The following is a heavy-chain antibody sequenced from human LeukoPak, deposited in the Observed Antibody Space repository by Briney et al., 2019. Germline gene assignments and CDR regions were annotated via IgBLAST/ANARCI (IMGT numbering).Heavy chain of an antibody. V-gene: IGHV1-69*13. CDR3: ARDQGDQLPLGWFDP. CDR1: GGTFSSYA. J-gene: IGHJ5*02. D-gene: IGHD2-2*01. Sequence: ASVKVSCKASGGTFSSYAISWVRQAPGQGLEWMGGIIPIFGTANYAQKFQGRVTITADESTSTAYMELSSLRSEDTAVYYCARDQGDQLPLGWFDPWGQGTLVTVSS. CDR2: IIPIFGTA.